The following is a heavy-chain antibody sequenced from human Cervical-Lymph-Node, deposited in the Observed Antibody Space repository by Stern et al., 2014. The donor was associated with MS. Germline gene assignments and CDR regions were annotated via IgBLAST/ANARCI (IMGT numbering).Heavy chain of an antibody. D-gene: IGHD5-24*01. CDR1: GGSISSSSYY. CDR3: ASRKRWLHNHPLDY. Sequence: QVQLQESGPGLVKPSETLSLTCTVSGGSISSSSYYWGWIRQPPGKGLEWIGSIYYSGSTYYNPSLKSRVTISEDTCKNQSSLKLSSVTAADTAVYYCASRKRWLHNHPLDYWGQGTLVTVSS. V-gene: IGHV4-39*01. J-gene: IGHJ4*02. CDR2: IYYSGST.